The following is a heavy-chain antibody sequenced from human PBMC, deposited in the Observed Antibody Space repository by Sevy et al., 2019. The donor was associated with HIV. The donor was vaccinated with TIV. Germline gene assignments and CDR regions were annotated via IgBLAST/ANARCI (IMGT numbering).Heavy chain of an antibody. D-gene: IGHD1-26*01. CDR3: ATGSAIVGADAFDI. J-gene: IGHJ3*02. Sequence: GGSLRLSCAASGFTFSNAWMNWVRQAPGRGLEWVGRILSKTDGGTTDYAAPVKGRFTISRDDSKNTLYLQMNSLKTEDTAVYYCATGSAIVGADAFDIWGQGTMVTVSS. CDR2: ILSKTDGGTT. V-gene: IGHV3-15*07. CDR1: GFTFSNAW.